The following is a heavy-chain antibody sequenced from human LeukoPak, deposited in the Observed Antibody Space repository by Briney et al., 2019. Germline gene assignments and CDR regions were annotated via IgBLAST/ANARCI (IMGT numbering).Heavy chain of an antibody. V-gene: IGHV3-23*01. CDR1: GFTFSTYI. D-gene: IGHD1-26*01. CDR3: ARWEGTFRSFDY. J-gene: IGHJ4*01. Sequence: GGSLRLSCAASGFTFSTYIMNWVRQAPGKGLEWVSDIGGSDGTTSYSDSVRGRFTISRDNSNNTLYLQTSGLRAEDTAVYYCARWEGTFRSFDYWGHGTLVAVSS. CDR2: IGGSDGTT.